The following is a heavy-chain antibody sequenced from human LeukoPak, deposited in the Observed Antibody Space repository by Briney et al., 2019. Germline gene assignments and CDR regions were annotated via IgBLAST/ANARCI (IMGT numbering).Heavy chain of an antibody. CDR1: GFTFSSYA. V-gene: IGHV3-23*01. CDR2: LTDSGGTT. D-gene: IGHD5-24*01. Sequence: PGGSLRLSCAASGFTFSSYAMSRVRQAPGKRPEWVSSLTDSGGTTYYVDSVKGRFTISRDNSKNTLYLHMNSLRAEDTAMYYCAKKRDAFDIWGQGTVVAVSS. J-gene: IGHJ3*02. CDR3: AKKRDAFDI.